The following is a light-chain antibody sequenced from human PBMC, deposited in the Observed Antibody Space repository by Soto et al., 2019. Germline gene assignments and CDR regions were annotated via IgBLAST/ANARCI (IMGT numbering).Light chain of an antibody. Sequence: DIVMTQSPLSLPVTPGEPASISCRSSQSLLHSNGYNYLDWYLQKPGQSPQLLIYLGSNRASGVPYMFSGSGSGTDFTLKISRVEAEDVGVYYCMQALQTLSITFGQGTRLEIK. CDR3: MQALQTLSIT. J-gene: IGKJ5*01. CDR1: QSLLHSNGYNY. CDR2: LGS. V-gene: IGKV2-28*01.